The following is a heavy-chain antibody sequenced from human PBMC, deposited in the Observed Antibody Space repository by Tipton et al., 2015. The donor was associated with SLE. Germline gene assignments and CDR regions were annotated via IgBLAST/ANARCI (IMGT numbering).Heavy chain of an antibody. Sequence: TLSLTCAVYGGSFSGYYWSWIRQPPGKGLEWIGYIYYSGSTNYNPSLKSRVTISVDTSKNQFSLKLSSVTAADTAVYYCARDSGSLGTFWYFYLWGRGTLVTVSS. CDR1: GGSFSGYY. V-gene: IGHV4-59*01. J-gene: IGHJ2*01. CDR2: IYYSGST. D-gene: IGHD7-27*01. CDR3: ARDSGSLGTFWYFYL.